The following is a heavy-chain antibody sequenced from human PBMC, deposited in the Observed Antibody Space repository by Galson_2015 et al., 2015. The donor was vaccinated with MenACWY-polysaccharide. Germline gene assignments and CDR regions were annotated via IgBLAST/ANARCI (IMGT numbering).Heavy chain of an antibody. CDR2: ISKSGDRT. CDR1: GFSFSSYP. D-gene: IGHD5-12*01. CDR3: ARVQGGYNNDWHHPYYFDY. V-gene: IGHV3-23*01. J-gene: IGHJ4*01. Sequence: SLRLSCAASGFSFSSYPMSWVRQAPGKGLEWVSFISKSGDRTNYADSVKGRFTISRDNAKNTLHLQMNSLRVEDTAVYYCARVQGGYNNDWHHPYYFDYWG.